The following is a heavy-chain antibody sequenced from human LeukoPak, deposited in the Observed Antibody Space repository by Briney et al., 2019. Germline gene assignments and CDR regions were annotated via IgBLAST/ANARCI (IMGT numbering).Heavy chain of an antibody. J-gene: IGHJ6*02. CDR2: IYYSGST. V-gene: IGHV4-39*01. CDR1: GGSISSSSYF. D-gene: IGHD5-18*01. Sequence: SETLSLTCTVSGGSISSSSYFWDWVRQPPGKGLEWIGSIYYSGSTYYNASLKSRVTISVDTSKNQFSLKLSSVTAADTAVYYCARGGSGYSFGYDYGMDVWGQGTTVTVSS. CDR3: ARGGSGYSFGYDYGMDV.